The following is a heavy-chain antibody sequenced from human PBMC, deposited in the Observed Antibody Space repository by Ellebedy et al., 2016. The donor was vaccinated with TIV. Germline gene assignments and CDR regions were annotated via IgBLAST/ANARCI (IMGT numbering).Heavy chain of an antibody. J-gene: IGHJ5*02. CDR3: ARDLGGYDARWFDP. CDR1: GFTFSSYE. CDR2: ISSSGSTI. D-gene: IGHD5-12*01. Sequence: PGGSLRLSCAASGFTFSSYEMNWVRQAPGKGLEWVSYISSSGSTIYYADSVKGRFTISRDNAKNSLYLQMNSLRAEDTAVYYCARDLGGYDARWFDPWGQGTLVTVSS. V-gene: IGHV3-48*03.